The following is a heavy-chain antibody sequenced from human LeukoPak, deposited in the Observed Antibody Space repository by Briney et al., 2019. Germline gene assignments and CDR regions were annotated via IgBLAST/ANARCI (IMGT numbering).Heavy chain of an antibody. CDR2: IIPIFGTA. J-gene: IGHJ4*02. V-gene: IGHV1-69*13. Sequence: SVKVSCKASGGTFSSYAISWVRQAPGQGLEWMGGIIPIFGTANYAQKFQGRVTITADESTSTAYMELSSLRSDDTAVYYCARGVQIFGVVMLDYWGQGTLVTVSS. CDR1: GGTFSSYA. CDR3: ARGVQIFGVVMLDY. D-gene: IGHD3-3*01.